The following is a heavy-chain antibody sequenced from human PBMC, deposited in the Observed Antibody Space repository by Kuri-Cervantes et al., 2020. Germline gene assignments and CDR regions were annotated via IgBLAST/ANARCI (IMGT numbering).Heavy chain of an antibody. CDR2: INHSGST. CDR3: RGRFYYGPGIHALLLGDY. V-gene: IGHV4-34*03. D-gene: IGHD3-10*01. J-gene: IGHJ4*02. CDR1: GGSFSGYY. Sequence: GSLRLSCAVYGGSFSGYYWSWIRQPPGKGLEWIGEINHSGSTNYNPSLKSRVTISVDTSKNQFSLKLSSVTAADTAMYYCRGRFYYGPGIHALLLGDYWGRGTLLTVSS.